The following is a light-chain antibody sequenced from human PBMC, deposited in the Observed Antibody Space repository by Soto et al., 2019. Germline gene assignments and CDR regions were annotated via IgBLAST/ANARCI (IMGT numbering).Light chain of an antibody. Sequence: QSALTQPPSVSGSPGQSVSISCTGTSSDVGSYNRVSWYQQPPGTAPKLMIYEVSNRPSGVPDRFSGSKSGNTASLTISGLQAEDEADYYCCSFASGSTWIFGGGTKLTVL. CDR3: CSFASGSTWI. V-gene: IGLV2-18*02. CDR2: EVS. CDR1: SSDVGSYNR. J-gene: IGLJ2*01.